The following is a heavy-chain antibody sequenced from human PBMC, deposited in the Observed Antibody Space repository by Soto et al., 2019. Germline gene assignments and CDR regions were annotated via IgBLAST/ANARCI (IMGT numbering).Heavy chain of an antibody. D-gene: IGHD6-13*01. Sequence: EVQLLESGGGLVQPGGSLRLSCAASGFTFSSYAMSWVRQAPGKELEWVSAISGSGGSTYYADSVKGRFTISRDNSKNTLYLQMNSLRAEDTAVYYCAKWMFKDKYSSSGISPRFDPWGQGTLVTVSS. J-gene: IGHJ5*02. CDR2: ISGSGGST. CDR1: GFTFSSYA. CDR3: AKWMFKDKYSSSGISPRFDP. V-gene: IGHV3-23*01.